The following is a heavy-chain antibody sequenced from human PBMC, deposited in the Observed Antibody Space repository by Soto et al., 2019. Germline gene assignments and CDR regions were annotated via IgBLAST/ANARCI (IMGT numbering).Heavy chain of an antibody. V-gene: IGHV4-61*01. D-gene: IGHD1-7*01. J-gene: IGHJ5*02. CDR2: MYFSGST. CDR3: AREVVGTTVNWFAP. CDR1: GGSVSSGHYY. Sequence: SATLSLTCTVSGGSVSSGHYYWSWIRQPPGRGLEWIGQMYFSGSTNYNPSLKSRLTISLDKSKNQFSLKLSSVTAADTAVYYCAREVVGTTVNWFAPWGQGTLVTGSS.